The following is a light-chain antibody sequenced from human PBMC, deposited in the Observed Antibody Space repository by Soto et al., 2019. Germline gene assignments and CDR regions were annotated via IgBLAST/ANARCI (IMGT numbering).Light chain of an antibody. Sequence: AIQMTQSPSSLSASVGDRVTITCRASQDIRNDLGWYQQKPGRAPKLLIYAASTLQTGVPSRFSGSGSGTHFTLTISSLQPEDFTTYYCLPDYNYPRTFGQGTKLEIK. V-gene: IGKV1-6*01. CDR1: QDIRND. CDR3: LPDYNYPRT. CDR2: AAS. J-gene: IGKJ2*01.